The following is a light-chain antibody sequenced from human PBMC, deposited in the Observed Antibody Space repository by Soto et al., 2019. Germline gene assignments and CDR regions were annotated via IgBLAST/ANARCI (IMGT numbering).Light chain of an antibody. Sequence: QPVLTQPASVSGSPGQSITISCTGTSSDVGSYNLVSWYQQHPGKAPKLMIYEGSKRPSGVSNRFSGSKSGNTASLTISGLQAEDEADYYCCSYAGSRKVFGGGTKVTVL. J-gene: IGLJ2*01. V-gene: IGLV2-23*01. CDR3: CSYAGSRKV. CDR2: EGS. CDR1: SSDVGSYNL.